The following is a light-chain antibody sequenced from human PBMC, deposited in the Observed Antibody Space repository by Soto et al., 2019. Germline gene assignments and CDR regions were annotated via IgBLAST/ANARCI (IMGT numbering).Light chain of an antibody. Sequence: EIVLTQSPGTLSLAPGERATLSCRAIQTVSNNYLAWYQQKPGQAPRLLVYGASSRATGIPDRFSGSGSGTVFTLTINRLEPEDFAVYYCQHYGSSSSWTFGQGTKVDIK. CDR1: QTVSNNY. V-gene: IGKV3-20*01. J-gene: IGKJ1*01. CDR3: QHYGSSSSWT. CDR2: GAS.